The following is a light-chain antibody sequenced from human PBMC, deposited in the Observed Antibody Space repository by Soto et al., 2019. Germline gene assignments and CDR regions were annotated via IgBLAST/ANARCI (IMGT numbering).Light chain of an antibody. CDR2: DVS. CDR3: ASYTTSSTYV. CDR1: SSDVGGYSY. J-gene: IGLJ1*01. Sequence: ALTQPASVSGSPGQSIAISCTGTSSDVGGYSYVSWYQQQPGKAPKLVISDVSNRPSGVSDRFSGSKSGNTASLTISGLQTEDEADYYCASYTTSSTYVFGTGTKVTVL. V-gene: IGLV2-14*01.